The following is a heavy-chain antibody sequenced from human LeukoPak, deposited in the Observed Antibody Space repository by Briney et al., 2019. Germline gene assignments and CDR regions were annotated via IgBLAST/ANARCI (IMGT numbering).Heavy chain of an antibody. V-gene: IGHV1-18*01. Sequence: GASVKVSCRASGYTFTNYGISWVRQAPGQGLEWMGWISAYNGNTNYAQKAQGRVTMTTDTSTSTAYMELRSLRSDDTAVYYCARVTAVAGPTGYWGQGTLVTVSS. CDR1: GYTFTNYG. CDR2: ISAYNGNT. J-gene: IGHJ4*02. CDR3: ARVTAVAGPTGY. D-gene: IGHD6-19*01.